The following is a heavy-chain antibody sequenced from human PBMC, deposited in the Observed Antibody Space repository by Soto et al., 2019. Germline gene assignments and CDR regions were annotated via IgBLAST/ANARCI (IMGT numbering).Heavy chain of an antibody. D-gene: IGHD3-22*01. J-gene: IGHJ5*02. CDR2: IIPIFGTA. CDR3: ARDDDYYDSSGYYYEYTWLDP. CDR1: GGTFSSYA. V-gene: IGHV1-69*01. Sequence: QVQLVQSGAEVKKPGSSVKVSCKASGGTFSSYAISWVRQAPGQGLEWMGGIIPIFGTANYAQKFQGRVTITADEPTSTAYMELSSLRSEDTAVYYCARDDDYYDSSGYYYEYTWLDPWGQGTLVTVSS.